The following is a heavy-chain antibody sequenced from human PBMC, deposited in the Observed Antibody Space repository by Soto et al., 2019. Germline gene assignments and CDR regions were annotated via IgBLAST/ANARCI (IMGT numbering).Heavy chain of an antibody. Sequence: ASVKVSCKASGYTFTGYYMHWVRQAPGQGLEWMGWINPNSGGTNYAQKFQGWVTMTRDTSISTAYMELSRLRSDDTAVYYCARGPAVSLPSGGYYYYYYGMDVWGQGTTVTVSS. CDR1: GYTFTGYY. V-gene: IGHV1-2*04. J-gene: IGHJ6*02. CDR2: INPNSGGT. CDR3: ARGPAVSLPSGGYYYYYYGMDV. D-gene: IGHD1-26*01.